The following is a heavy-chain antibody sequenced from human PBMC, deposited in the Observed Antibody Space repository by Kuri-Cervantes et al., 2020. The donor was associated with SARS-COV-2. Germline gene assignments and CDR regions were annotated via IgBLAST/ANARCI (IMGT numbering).Heavy chain of an antibody. CDR3: ARDHGVLRFLKWLSINYFDF. D-gene: IGHD3-3*01. CDR2: FMSDGTSP. V-gene: IGHV3-74*01. Sequence: GESLKISCAASGFTFGNYWMHWVRQAPGKGLVWVSRFMSDGTSPSYADSVRGRFTISRDNAKNTLYLQMNSLRAEDTAVYYCARDHGVLRFLKWLSINYFDFWGQGTLVTVSS. CDR1: GFTFGNYW. J-gene: IGHJ4*02.